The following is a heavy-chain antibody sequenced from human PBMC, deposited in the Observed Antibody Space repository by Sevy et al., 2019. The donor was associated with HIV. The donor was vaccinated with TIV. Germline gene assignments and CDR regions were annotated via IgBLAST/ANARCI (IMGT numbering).Heavy chain of an antibody. CDR2: IYHRGGT. Sequence: SETLSLTCAVSGYSIGSGYFWGWIRQPPGKGLEWIGNIYHRGGTSYNPSLKSRVTISVDTSKNQFSLSLNSVTASDTAVYYCARDRAGATSYFDYWGQGTLVTVSS. V-gene: IGHV4-38-2*02. CDR3: ARDRAGATSYFDY. CDR1: GYSIGSGYF. J-gene: IGHJ4*02. D-gene: IGHD5-12*01.